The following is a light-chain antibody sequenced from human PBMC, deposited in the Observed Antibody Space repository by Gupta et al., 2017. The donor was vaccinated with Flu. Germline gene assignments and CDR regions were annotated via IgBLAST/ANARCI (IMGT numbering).Light chain of an antibody. V-gene: IGKV1-17*01. CDR1: QDIGSA. CDR3: LKRKSYPLT. Sequence: IQMTQSPVSLSASVADRVTITCRASQDIGSALDWYYQKPGKAPKCLIIGASSLQSGVPSRFSGSGAWKKFNLKIRRPPPEEFGTYYRLKRKSYPLTFGGGTKVEI. CDR2: GAS. J-gene: IGKJ4*01.